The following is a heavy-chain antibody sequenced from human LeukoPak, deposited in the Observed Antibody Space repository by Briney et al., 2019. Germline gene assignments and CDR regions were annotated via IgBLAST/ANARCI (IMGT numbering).Heavy chain of an antibody. CDR1: GGSISSGSYY. D-gene: IGHD5-24*01. Sequence: PSETLSLTCTVSGGSISSGSYYWSWIRQPAGKGLEWFGRIYTSGTTNYNPSLKSRVTISVDTSKNQFSLKLSSVTAADTAVYYCARRAEMTQSPFDYWGQGTLVTVSS. CDR3: ARRAEMTQSPFDY. CDR2: IYTSGTT. V-gene: IGHV4-61*02. J-gene: IGHJ4*02.